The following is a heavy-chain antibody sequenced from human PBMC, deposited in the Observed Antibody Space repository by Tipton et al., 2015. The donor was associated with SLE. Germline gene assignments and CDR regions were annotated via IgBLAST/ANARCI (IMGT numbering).Heavy chain of an antibody. J-gene: IGHJ6*02. Sequence: GLVKPSETLSLTCTVSGSSISNYYWSWIRQSAGKGLEWIGRVHTSGSTSYNPSLKSRLTMSVDMSNNQLYLRLSSVTAADTAAYYCAKVFGDYDGYSSGMDVWGQGTTVTVSS. CDR2: VHTSGST. V-gene: IGHV4-4*07. CDR1: GSSISNYY. D-gene: IGHD4-17*01. CDR3: AKVFGDYDGYSSGMDV.